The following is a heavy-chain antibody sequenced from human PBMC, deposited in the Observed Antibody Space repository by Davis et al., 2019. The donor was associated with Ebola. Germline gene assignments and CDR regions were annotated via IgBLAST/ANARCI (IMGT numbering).Heavy chain of an antibody. CDR3: ATRGGFTYGFR. D-gene: IGHD3-10*01. CDR1: GYSFTSYD. V-gene: IGHV1-2*06. Sequence: AASVKVSCKASGYSFTSYDINWVRQAPGQGLQWMGRMNPGTGDTDYAQDFQGRVTMTRDTSISTAYMEVTRLTSDDTAVYYCATRGGFTYGFRWGQGTLVNVSS. CDR2: MNPGTGDT. J-gene: IGHJ4*02.